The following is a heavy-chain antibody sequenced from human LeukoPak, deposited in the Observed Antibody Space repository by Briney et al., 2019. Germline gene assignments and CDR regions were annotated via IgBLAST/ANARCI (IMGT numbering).Heavy chain of an antibody. Sequence: PGGSQTVSCAASGFTYSSYEVNWVRQAPGKGLEWIGYIYYSGSTYYNPSLKSRVTISVDTSKNQFSLKLSSVTAADTAVYYCARDRLWFGELIHAFDIWGQGTMVTVSS. V-gene: IGHV4-59*06. J-gene: IGHJ3*02. CDR2: IYYSGST. D-gene: IGHD3-10*01. CDR1: GFTYSSYE. CDR3: ARDRLWFGELIHAFDI.